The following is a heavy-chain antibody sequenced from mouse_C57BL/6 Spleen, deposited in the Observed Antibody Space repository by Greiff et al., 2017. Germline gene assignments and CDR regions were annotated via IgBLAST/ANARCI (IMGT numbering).Heavy chain of an antibody. CDR2: IRSKSNNYAT. CDR3: VREGYDNSFDY. D-gene: IGHD2-3*01. V-gene: IGHV10-1*01. CDR1: GFSFNTYA. J-gene: IGHJ2*01. Sequence: DVKLVESGAGLVQPKGSLKLSCAASGFSFNTYAMNWVRQAPGKGLEWVARIRSKSNNYATYYADSVKDRFTISRDDSESMLYLQMNNMNTEETTVYYYVREGYDNSFDYWGQGTTLTVSS.